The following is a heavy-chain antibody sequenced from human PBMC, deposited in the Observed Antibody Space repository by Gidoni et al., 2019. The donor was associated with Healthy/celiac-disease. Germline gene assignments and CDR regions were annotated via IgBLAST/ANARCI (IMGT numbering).Heavy chain of an antibody. D-gene: IGHD6-13*01. V-gene: IGHV3-23*01. Sequence: EVQLLESGGGLVQPGGSLRLSCAASGFTFSSYAMSWVRQAPGKGLEWVSAISGSGGSTYYADSVKGRFTISRDNSKNTLYLQMNSLRAEDTAVYYCAKPPLYSGSWYYYFDYWGQGTLVTVSS. CDR1: GFTFSSYA. CDR3: AKPPLYSGSWYYYFDY. CDR2: ISGSGGST. J-gene: IGHJ4*02.